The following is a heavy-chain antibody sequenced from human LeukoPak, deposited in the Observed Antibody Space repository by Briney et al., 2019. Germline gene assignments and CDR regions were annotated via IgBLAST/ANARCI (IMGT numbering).Heavy chain of an antibody. V-gene: IGHV3-7*01. CDR3: AGGGYVAY. CDR2: IKEDGSEK. CDR1: GFTFSSYW. J-gene: IGHJ4*02. Sequence: PGGSLRLSCAASGFTFSSYWMNWVRQAPGKGLEWVANIKEDGSEKNYVDSVKGRFTISRDNAKNSLYLQINSLRAEDTAAYYCAGGGYVAYWGQGTLVTVSS. D-gene: IGHD5-12*01.